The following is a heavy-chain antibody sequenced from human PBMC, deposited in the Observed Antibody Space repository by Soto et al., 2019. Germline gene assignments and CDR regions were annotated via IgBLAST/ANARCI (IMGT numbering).Heavy chain of an antibody. Sequence: ASVKVSCTASGYTFTSYGISWVRQAPGQGLEWMGWISAYNGNTSYAQKFQGRVTMTRDTSTSTVYMELSSLRSEDTAVYYCANTKLQGYCSSTSCYYYGMDVWGQGTTVTVSS. CDR2: ISAYNGNT. CDR1: GYTFTSYG. CDR3: ANTKLQGYCSSTSCYYYGMDV. V-gene: IGHV1-18*01. D-gene: IGHD2-2*01. J-gene: IGHJ6*02.